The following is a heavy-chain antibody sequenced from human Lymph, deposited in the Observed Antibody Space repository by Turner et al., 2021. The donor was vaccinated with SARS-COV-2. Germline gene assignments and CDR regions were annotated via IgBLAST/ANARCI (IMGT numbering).Heavy chain of an antibody. CDR1: GFTFSSYA. Sequence: QVQLVESGGGVVQPGRSLSLSCAASGFTFSSYAMHWVRQAPGKGLDWVAVISYDGSNKNYADSVKGPFTISRDNSKNTLYLQMNSLRAEDTAVYYCARDDREFWSGYYTHYYYYGMDVWGQGTTVTVSS. D-gene: IGHD3-3*01. CDR2: ISYDGSNK. J-gene: IGHJ6*02. CDR3: ARDDREFWSGYYTHYYYYGMDV. V-gene: IGHV3-30*04.